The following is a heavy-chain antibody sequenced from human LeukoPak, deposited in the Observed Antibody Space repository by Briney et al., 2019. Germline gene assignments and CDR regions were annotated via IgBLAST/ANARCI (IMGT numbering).Heavy chain of an antibody. Sequence: ASVKVSCKASGYTFTSYGISWARQAPGQGLEWMGWISAYNGNTNYAQKLQGRVTMTTDTSTSTAYMELRSLRSDDTAVYYCARDLRVVVAATPPHWFDPWGQGTLVTVPS. CDR1: GYTFTSYG. CDR3: ARDLRVVVAATPPHWFDP. CDR2: ISAYNGNT. V-gene: IGHV1-18*01. J-gene: IGHJ5*02. D-gene: IGHD2-15*01.